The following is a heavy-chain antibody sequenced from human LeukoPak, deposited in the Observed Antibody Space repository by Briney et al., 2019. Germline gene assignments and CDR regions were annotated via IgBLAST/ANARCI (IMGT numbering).Heavy chain of an antibody. CDR2: INHSGST. V-gene: IGHV4-34*01. D-gene: IGHD6-13*01. CDR1: GGSFSGYY. Sequence: SETLSLTCAVYGGSFSGYYWSWIRQPPGKRLEWIGEINHSGSTNYNPSLKSRVTISVDTSKNQFSLKLSSVTAADTAVYYCARAGRSSWYTLMWRWFDPWGQGTLVTVSS. CDR3: ARAGRSSWYTLMWRWFDP. J-gene: IGHJ5*02.